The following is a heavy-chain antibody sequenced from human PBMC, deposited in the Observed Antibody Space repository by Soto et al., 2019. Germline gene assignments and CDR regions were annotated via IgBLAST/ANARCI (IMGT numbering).Heavy chain of an antibody. D-gene: IGHD2-15*01. CDR1: GGSISSSNW. CDR2: IYYSGTT. Sequence: LSLTCTVSGGSISSSNWWSWVRQPPGKGLEWIGEIYYSGTTKYNPSLKSRVTISVDKSKSQFSLKLYSVTAADTAVYYCARDQGYCDGGSCYVFDSWGQGTLVTVSS. J-gene: IGHJ4*02. V-gene: IGHV4-4*02. CDR3: ARDQGYCDGGSCYVFDS.